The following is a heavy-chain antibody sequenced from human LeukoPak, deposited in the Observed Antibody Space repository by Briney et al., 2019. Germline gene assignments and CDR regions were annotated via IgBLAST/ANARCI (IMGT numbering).Heavy chain of an antibody. D-gene: IGHD2-15*01. J-gene: IGHJ6*03. CDR1: GFTFSRYW. V-gene: IGHV3-74*01. Sequence: GGSLRLSCVASGFTFSRYWMHWVRQAPGKGLVWVSRINSDGRSTNYADSVKGRFSISRDNAENTLYLQMNSLRAEDTAVYYCARDGVLLPYYYYYTDVWGKGTTVTISS. CDR2: INSDGRST. CDR3: ARDGVLLPYYYYYTDV.